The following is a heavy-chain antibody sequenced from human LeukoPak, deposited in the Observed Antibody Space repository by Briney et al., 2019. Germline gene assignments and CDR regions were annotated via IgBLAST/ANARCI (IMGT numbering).Heavy chain of an antibody. V-gene: IGHV6-1*01. J-gene: IGHJ4*02. D-gene: IGHD5-18*01. Sequence: SQTLSLTCAISGDRVSSNSAAWNWIRQSPSRGLEWLGRTYYRSKWYNDYAVSVKSRITINPDTSKNQFSLQLNSVTPEDTAVYYCARDINVDTAMVGDFDYWGQGTLVTVSS. CDR1: GDRVSSNSAA. CDR3: ARDINVDTAMVGDFDY. CDR2: TYYRSKWYN.